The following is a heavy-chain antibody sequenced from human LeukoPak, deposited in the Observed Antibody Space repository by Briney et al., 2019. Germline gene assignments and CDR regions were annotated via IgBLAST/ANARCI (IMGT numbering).Heavy chain of an antibody. CDR2: INPANGDT. V-gene: IGHV1-3*01. D-gene: IGHD3-10*01. Sequence: ASVKVSCKASGYTFTRYPIHWVRQAPGQRLEWMGWINPANGDTGYSKKFQGRVTITRDTSASTAYMELSSLSSEDMALYYCARKDYFGSGIYFFDYWGQGALVTVSS. J-gene: IGHJ4*02. CDR1: GYTFTRYP. CDR3: ARKDYFGSGIYFFDY.